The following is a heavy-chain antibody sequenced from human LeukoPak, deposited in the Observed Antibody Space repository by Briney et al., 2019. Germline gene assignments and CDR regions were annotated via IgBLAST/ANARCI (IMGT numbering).Heavy chain of an antibody. Sequence: SETLSLTCTVSGGSISGYYWSWIRQPPGKGLEWIGYIYYSGSTNYNPSLKSRVTISVDTSKNQFSLKLSSVTAADTAVYYCARALYSSWNSNYFDYWGQGTLVTVSS. V-gene: IGHV4-59*01. D-gene: IGHD6-6*01. CDR1: GGSISGYY. J-gene: IGHJ4*02. CDR3: ARALYSSWNSNYFDY. CDR2: IYYSGST.